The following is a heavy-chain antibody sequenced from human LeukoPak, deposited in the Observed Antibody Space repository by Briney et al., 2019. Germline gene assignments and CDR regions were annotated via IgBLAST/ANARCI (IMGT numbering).Heavy chain of an antibody. J-gene: IGHJ6*03. D-gene: IGHD6-13*01. CDR3: ARDYTGYSSSWYYYYMDD. Sequence: GGSLRLSCAASGFTVSSNYMSWVRQAPGKGLEWVSVIYSGGSTYYADSVKGRFTISRDNSKNTLYLQMNSLRAEDTAVYYCARDYTGYSSSWYYYYMDDWGKGTTVTVSS. CDR1: GFTVSSNY. V-gene: IGHV3-66*02. CDR2: IYSGGST.